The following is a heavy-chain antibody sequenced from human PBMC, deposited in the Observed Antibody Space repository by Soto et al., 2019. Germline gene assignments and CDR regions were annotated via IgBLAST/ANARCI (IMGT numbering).Heavy chain of an antibody. D-gene: IGHD2-21*02. V-gene: IGHV1-46*01. Sequence: QVQLVQSGAEVKKPGASVRISCRASGYSFTSTYVHWVRQAPGQGPEWMGIINPAGGTTYYAQKSQGRLTITSDTSTDTVFMDLNDLTSEDTAVYFCALKVVTYYDSWGQGTLLTVSS. J-gene: IGHJ4*02. CDR2: INPAGGTT. CDR3: ALKVVTYYDS. CDR1: GYSFTSTY.